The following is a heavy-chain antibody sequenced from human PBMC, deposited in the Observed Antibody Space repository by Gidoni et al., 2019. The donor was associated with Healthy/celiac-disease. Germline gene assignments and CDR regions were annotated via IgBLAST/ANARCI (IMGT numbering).Heavy chain of an antibody. V-gene: IGHV3-64D*06. CDR2: ISSNGDST. CDR1: GFTFSICA. CDR3: VKGYCSSSSCYNWFDP. J-gene: IGHJ5*02. D-gene: IGHD2-2*01. Sequence: EVQLVESGGGLVQPGGSLRLSCSASGFTFSICAIHWVRQAPGKGLEYVSAISSNGDSTYYADSVKGRFTISRDNSKNTLYLQMSSLRAEDTAVYYCVKGYCSSSSCYNWFDPWGQGTLVTVSS.